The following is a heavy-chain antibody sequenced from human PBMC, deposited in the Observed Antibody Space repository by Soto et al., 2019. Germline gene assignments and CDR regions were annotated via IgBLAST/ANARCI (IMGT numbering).Heavy chain of an antibody. V-gene: IGHV1-18*01. CDR2: ISAYNGNT. CDR1: GYTFTSYG. Sequence: QVQLVQSGAEVKKPGASVKVSCKASGYTFTSYGINWVRQAPGQGLEWMGWISAYNGNTNYAQKLQGRVTMTTDTXXSXAXXELRSLRSADTDVYYCAREGYYDSSDYYYYYGMDVWGQGTTVTVSS. D-gene: IGHD3-22*01. J-gene: IGHJ6*02. CDR3: AREGYYDSSDYYYYYGMDV.